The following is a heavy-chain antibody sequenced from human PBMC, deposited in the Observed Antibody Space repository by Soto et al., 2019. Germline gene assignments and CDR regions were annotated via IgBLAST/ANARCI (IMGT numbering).Heavy chain of an antibody. D-gene: IGHD2-2*01. CDR3: TKGRSTSCFAPVDY. J-gene: IGHJ4*02. Sequence: EVQLVESGGGLVQPGRSRRLSCAASGFIFDDYAMHWVRQAPGKGLEWVSSISWNSGTIVYADSVKGRFTISRDNAKNSLYLQMNSLRTVDTAFYYCTKGRSTSCFAPVDYWGQGTLVTVSS. CDR1: GFIFDDYA. CDR2: ISWNSGTI. V-gene: IGHV3-9*01.